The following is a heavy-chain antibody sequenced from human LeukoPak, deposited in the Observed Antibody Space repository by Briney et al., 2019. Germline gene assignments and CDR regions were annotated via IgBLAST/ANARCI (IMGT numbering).Heavy chain of an antibody. CDR3: ARHSDYGDYSWFDP. V-gene: IGHV1-8*03. J-gene: IGHJ5*02. CDR2: MNPNSGNT. D-gene: IGHD4-17*01. Sequence: GASVKVSCKASGYTFTSYDINWVRQATGQGREWMGWMNPNSGNTGYAQKFQGRVTITRNTSISTAYMELSSLRSEDTAVYYCARHSDYGDYSWFDPWGQGTLVTVSS. CDR1: GYTFTSYD.